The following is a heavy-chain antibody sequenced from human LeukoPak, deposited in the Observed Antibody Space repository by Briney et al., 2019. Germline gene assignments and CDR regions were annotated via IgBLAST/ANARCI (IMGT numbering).Heavy chain of an antibody. V-gene: IGHV3-48*03. CDR2: ISSSGSTI. D-gene: IGHD3-22*01. CDR1: GFTFSSYE. J-gene: IGHJ4*02. Sequence: GGSLRLSCAASGFTFSSYEMNWVRQAPGKGLEWVSYISSSGSTIYYADSVKGRFTISRDDAKNSLYLQMNSLRAEDTAVYYCARSGRDYYDGNFDYWGQGTLVTVSS. CDR3: ARSGRDYYDGNFDY.